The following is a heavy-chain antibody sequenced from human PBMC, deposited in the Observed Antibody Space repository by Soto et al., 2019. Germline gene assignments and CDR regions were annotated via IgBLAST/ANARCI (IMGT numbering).Heavy chain of an antibody. V-gene: IGHV3-53*01. J-gene: IGHJ4*02. CDR1: GFTVGNNY. CDR2: IYSTGTK. CDR3: EKGGRGSGRHYNSYGY. Sequence: EVQLVESGGGLIQPGGSLKLSCAAPGFTVGNNYMSWVRQAPGKGMEWVSLIYSTGTKKYADSVKGRFTVSRDNAKNTLYLHMNSLIAYDSAVFYCEKGGRGSGRHYNSYGYWRQGTVVTVSS. D-gene: IGHD3-10*01.